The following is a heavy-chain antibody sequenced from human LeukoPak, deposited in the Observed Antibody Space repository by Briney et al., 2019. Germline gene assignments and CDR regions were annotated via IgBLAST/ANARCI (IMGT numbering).Heavy chain of an antibody. J-gene: IGHJ4*02. CDR2: IYYSGST. CDR3: VRGSTLRHYQY. V-gene: IGHV4-39*01. CDR1: AGSISSSRYY. D-gene: IGHD3-16*01. Sequence: PSETLSPTCTVSAGSISSSRYYWGWLRRPPGKGLEWLGSIYYSGSTYYNPSLKSRVTLSVDTSKNQFSLKLSSVTAADTAVYYCVRGSTLRHYQYWGQGTLVTVSS.